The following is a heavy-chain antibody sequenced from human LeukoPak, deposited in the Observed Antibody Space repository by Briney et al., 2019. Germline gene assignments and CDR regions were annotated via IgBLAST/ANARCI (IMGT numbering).Heavy chain of an antibody. J-gene: IGHJ4*02. CDR2: ISSDGSNR. D-gene: IGHD4-17*01. V-gene: IGHV3-30-3*01. CDR1: GLTFRNYA. Sequence: PGGSLRLSCTASGLTFRNYAMQWVRQAPGKGLEWVTVISSDGSNRFYTDSVKGRFTISRDNSMNTLYLQMNSPNTEDTAVYHCASAAATMTNLRLVGYWGQGTLVTVSS. CDR3: ASAAATMTNLRLVGY.